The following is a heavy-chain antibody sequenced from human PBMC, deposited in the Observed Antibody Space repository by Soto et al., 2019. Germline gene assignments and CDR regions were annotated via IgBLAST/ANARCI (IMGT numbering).Heavy chain of an antibody. CDR1: GFTFSDYY. CDR2: ISSTGSTT. J-gene: IGHJ4*02. Sequence: QVQLVESGGGLVKPGGSLRLSCAASGFTFSDYYMSWIRQAPGKGLERVSYISSTGSTTYYADSVRGRFTMSRDNAKRSLYLQVKSLRADDTAVYFCARGGQTYYFDDWGQGTLVTVSS. V-gene: IGHV3-11*01. CDR3: ARGGQTYYFDD.